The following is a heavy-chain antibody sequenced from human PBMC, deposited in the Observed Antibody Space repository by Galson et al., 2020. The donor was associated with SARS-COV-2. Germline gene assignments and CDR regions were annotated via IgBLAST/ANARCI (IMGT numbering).Heavy chain of an antibody. D-gene: IGHD1-26*01. CDR2: ISGSGGNT. J-gene: IGHJ4*02. CDR3: AKASPLQSGSRLVDY. Sequence: GESLKISCAASGFTFSDYAMTWVRQSPGKGLEWVSTISGSGGNTYYADSVKGRFTISRDNSKNTLYLHMNSLRVEDTAVFYCAKASPLQSGSRLVDYWGQGTLVTVSS. V-gene: IGHV3-23*01. CDR1: GFTFSDYA.